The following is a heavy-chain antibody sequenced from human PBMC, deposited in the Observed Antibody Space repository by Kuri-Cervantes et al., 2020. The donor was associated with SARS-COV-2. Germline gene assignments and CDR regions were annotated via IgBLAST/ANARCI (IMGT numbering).Heavy chain of an antibody. CDR3: ASGYSGSYSYFQH. CDR1: GFTSSSYA. J-gene: IGHJ1*01. D-gene: IGHD1-26*01. CDR2: ISYDGSNK. Sequence: GGSLRLSCAASGFTSSSYAMHWVRQAPGKGLEWVAVISYDGSNKYYADSVKGRFTISRDNSKNTLYLQMNSLRAEDTAVYYCASGYSGSYSYFQHWGQGTLVTVSS. V-gene: IGHV3-30*04.